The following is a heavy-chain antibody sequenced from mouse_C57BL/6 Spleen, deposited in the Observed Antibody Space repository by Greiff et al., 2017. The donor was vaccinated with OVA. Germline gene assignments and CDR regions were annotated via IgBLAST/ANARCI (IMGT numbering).Heavy chain of an antibody. CDR3: TLYYYGSSYQYWYFDV. J-gene: IGHJ1*03. CDR2: IDPENGDT. Sequence: VQLQQSGAELVRPGASVKLSCTASGFNIKDDYMHWVKQRPEQGLEWIGWIDPENGDTEYASKFQGKATITAYTSSNTAYLQLSSLTSEDTAVYYCTLYYYGSSYQYWYFDVWGTGTTVTVSS. CDR1: GFNIKDDY. V-gene: IGHV14-4*01. D-gene: IGHD1-1*01.